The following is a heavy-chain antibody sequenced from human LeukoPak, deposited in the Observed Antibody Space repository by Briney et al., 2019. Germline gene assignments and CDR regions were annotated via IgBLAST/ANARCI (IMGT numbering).Heavy chain of an antibody. CDR3: ARDNSVGDVAWWFDP. CDR1: GYTFTSYD. Sequence: ASVKVSCKASGYTFTSYDINWVRQATGQALEWLGLINPSGSSTLYAQKFQGRVTMTRDMSTTTDYMELSSLRSEDTAVYYCARDNSVGDVAWWFDPWGQGTLVTVSS. V-gene: IGHV1-46*01. J-gene: IGHJ5*02. D-gene: IGHD1-26*01. CDR2: INPSGSST.